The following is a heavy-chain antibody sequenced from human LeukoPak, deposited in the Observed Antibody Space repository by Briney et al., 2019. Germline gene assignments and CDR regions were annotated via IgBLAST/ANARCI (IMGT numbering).Heavy chain of an antibody. J-gene: IGHJ5*02. CDR2: IYHSGST. CDR1: GYSISSGYY. V-gene: IGHV4-38-2*01. CDR3: ARVPHGETIFGVVLYWLDP. Sequence: PSETLSLTCAVSGYSISSGYYWGWIRQPPGKGLEWIGTIYHSGSTYYNPALKSRVTISVDTSKNQFSLKLSSVTAADTAVYYCARVPHGETIFGVVLYWLDPWGQGTLVTVSP. D-gene: IGHD3-3*01.